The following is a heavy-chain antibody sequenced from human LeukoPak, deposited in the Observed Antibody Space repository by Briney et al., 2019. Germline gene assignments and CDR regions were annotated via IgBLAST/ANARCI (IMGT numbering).Heavy chain of an antibody. Sequence: GGSLRLSCAASGFTFSSYAMNWVRQAPGKGLEWISYIYSSSSSIYYADSVKGRFTISRDNAKNSVYLQMNSLRAADTAVYFCSRVQSISYSRTWYFSFWGPGSLVTVSS. CDR3: SRVQSISYSRTWYFSF. D-gene: IGHD1-26*01. J-gene: IGHJ4*02. CDR1: GFTFSSYA. CDR2: IYSSSSSI. V-gene: IGHV3-48*01.